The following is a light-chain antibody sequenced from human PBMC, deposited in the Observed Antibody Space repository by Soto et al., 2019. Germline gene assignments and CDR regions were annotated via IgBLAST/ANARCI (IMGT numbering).Light chain of an antibody. Sequence: DIQMTQSPSSLSASVGDRVTMICRASQDIGYSIAWYRQKEEKVPQLLIRSASSLQKGVPSTFSGYGSGTSFTLTISSLQPDDFAAYYCQQYKTYPLTFGGGTKVEIK. J-gene: IGKJ4*01. V-gene: IGKV1D-16*01. CDR2: SAS. CDR1: QDIGYS. CDR3: QQYKTYPLT.